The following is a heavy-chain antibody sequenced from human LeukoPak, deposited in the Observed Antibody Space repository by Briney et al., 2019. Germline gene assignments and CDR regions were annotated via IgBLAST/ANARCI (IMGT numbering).Heavy chain of an antibody. Sequence: AGGSLRLSCTASGFTFGDYTMSWVRQAPGKGPEWVGFIRVKAYGGTTEYAASVKGRFTISRDDSKSIAYLQMNSLKTEDTAVYYCTTDYNSRNHLDAFDIWGRGTLVTVSS. CDR3: TTDYNSRNHLDAFDI. D-gene: IGHD1-14*01. CDR1: GFTFGDYT. V-gene: IGHV3-49*04. J-gene: IGHJ3*02. CDR2: IRVKAYGGTT.